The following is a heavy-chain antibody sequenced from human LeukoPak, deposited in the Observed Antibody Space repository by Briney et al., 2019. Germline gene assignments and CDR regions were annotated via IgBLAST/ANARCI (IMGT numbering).Heavy chain of an antibody. Sequence: GGSLRLSCAASGFTFSSYAMHWVRQAPGKGLEWVAVISYDGSNKYYADSVKGRFTISRDNSKNTLYLQMNSLRAEDTAVYYCARPRGYSYGYPPYYDSSGYYGFDYWGQGTLVTVSS. D-gene: IGHD3-22*01. CDR2: ISYDGSNK. V-gene: IGHV3-30*04. CDR3: ARPRGYSYGYPPYYDSSGYYGFDY. CDR1: GFTFSSYA. J-gene: IGHJ4*02.